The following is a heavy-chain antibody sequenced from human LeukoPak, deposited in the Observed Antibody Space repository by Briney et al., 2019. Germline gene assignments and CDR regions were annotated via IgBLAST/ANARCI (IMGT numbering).Heavy chain of an antibody. J-gene: IGHJ4*02. D-gene: IGHD6-13*01. CDR3: ARGKIAAAGTLIFSGFDY. Sequence: TLSLTCAVSGGSISSGGYSWSWIRQPPGKGLEWIGYIYHSESTYYNPSLKSRVTISVDRSKNQFSLKLSSVTAADTAVYYCARGKIAAAGTLIFSGFDYWGQGTLVTVSS. CDR2: IYHSEST. CDR1: GGSISSGGYS. V-gene: IGHV4-30-2*01.